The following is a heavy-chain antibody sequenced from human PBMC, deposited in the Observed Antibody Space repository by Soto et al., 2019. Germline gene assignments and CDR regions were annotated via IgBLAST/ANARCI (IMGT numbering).Heavy chain of an antibody. J-gene: IGHJ4*02. D-gene: IGHD6-25*01. CDR2: IYYSGST. Sequence: QVQLQESGPGLVKPSQTLSLTCTVSGGSISSGDIHWTWIRQHPGKGLEWIGYIYYSGSTYYNPSLKSRVTIAMDTSENQFSLKLSSVTAADTAVYYCAKRHSSATSLDSWGQGILVTVSS. V-gene: IGHV4-31*03. CDR3: AKRHSSATSLDS. CDR1: GGSISSGDIH.